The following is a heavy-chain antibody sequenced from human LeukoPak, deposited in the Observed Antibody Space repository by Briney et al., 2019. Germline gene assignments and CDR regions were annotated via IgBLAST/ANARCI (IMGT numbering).Heavy chain of an antibody. CDR1: GYTFTNYG. CDR2: INAGNGNT. D-gene: IGHD4-17*01. V-gene: IGHV1-3*01. CDR3: ARGWDGDYEVY. Sequence: ASVKVPSKTSGYTFTNYGVHWVRQAPGQRLGWMGWINAGNGNTKYSQNFQGRVTITRDTSASTVYMELRSLRSEDTALYYRARGWDGDYEVYWGQGTLVTVSS. J-gene: IGHJ4*02.